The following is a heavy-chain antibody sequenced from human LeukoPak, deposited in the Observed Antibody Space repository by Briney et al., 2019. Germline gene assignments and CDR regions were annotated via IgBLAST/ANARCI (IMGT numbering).Heavy chain of an antibody. Sequence: SETLSLTCSVSGGSISGYYWSWIRQPPGQTLEWIGYIRSSGSTNYNPSLQSRVTLSVDTSMNQFSLRLSSVTAADTAVYYCARFTYTTRPSDVWGRGTTVTVSS. V-gene: IGHV4-4*09. D-gene: IGHD3-16*01. J-gene: IGHJ6*04. CDR2: IRSSGST. CDR3: ARFTYTTRPSDV. CDR1: GGSISGYY.